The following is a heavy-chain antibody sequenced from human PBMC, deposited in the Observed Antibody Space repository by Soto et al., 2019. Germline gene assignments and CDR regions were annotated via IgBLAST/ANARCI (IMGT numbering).Heavy chain of an antibody. CDR2: IYYSGST. V-gene: IGHV4-31*03. Sequence: QVQLQESGPGLVKPSQTLSLTCTVSGGSISSGGYYWSWIRQHPGKGLEWIGYIYYSGSTYYNPSLKSRVTISXVTTKXXFSLKLSSVTAADTAVYYCAREAYYDSSGDDAFDIWGQGTMVTVSS. D-gene: IGHD3-22*01. J-gene: IGHJ3*02. CDR1: GGSISSGGYY. CDR3: AREAYYDSSGDDAFDI.